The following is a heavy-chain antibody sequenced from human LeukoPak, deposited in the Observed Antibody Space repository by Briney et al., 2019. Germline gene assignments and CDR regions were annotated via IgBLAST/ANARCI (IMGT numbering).Heavy chain of an antibody. V-gene: IGHV4-39*01. Sequence: SETLSLTCTVSGGSISSSSYYWVWIRQPPGKGLQWIGSIYYSGGTYYNPSLKSRVTISVDTSKNQFSLKRSSVTAADTAAYYCARHVGGFHHSWFDPWGQGTLVTVSS. CDR1: GGSISSSSYY. J-gene: IGHJ5*02. CDR2: IYYSGGT. CDR3: ARHVGGFHHSWFDP. D-gene: IGHD2-21*01.